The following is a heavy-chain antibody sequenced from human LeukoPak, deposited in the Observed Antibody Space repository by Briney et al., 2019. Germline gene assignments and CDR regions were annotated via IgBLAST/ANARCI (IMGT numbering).Heavy chain of an antibody. D-gene: IGHD3-3*01. V-gene: IGHV1-18*01. Sequence: GSSPKLSCKASGYTFTRYDITWVRQAPGQGPEWMGWISAYNGNTNYAQKLQGIVTMTTDSCTGTAYMELRSLRSDDTAVYYCEREGTISRLNYYMDVWGKGTTVTVSS. J-gene: IGHJ6*03. CDR2: ISAYNGNT. CDR1: GYTFTRYD. CDR3: EREGTISRLNYYMDV.